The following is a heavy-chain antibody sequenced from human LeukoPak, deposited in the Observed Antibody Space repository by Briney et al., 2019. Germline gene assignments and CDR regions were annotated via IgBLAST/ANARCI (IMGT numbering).Heavy chain of an antibody. Sequence: GGSLRLSCAASGFTFSSYSMNWVSQAPGRGLEWVSYISSDSRTILYSDSVKGRLTISRDNAKNSLYLQMNSLRDEDTAVYYCARDYIYSFDYWGQGTLVTVSS. CDR3: ARDYIYSFDY. CDR2: ISSDSRTI. V-gene: IGHV3-48*02. D-gene: IGHD4-11*01. CDR1: GFTFSSYS. J-gene: IGHJ4*02.